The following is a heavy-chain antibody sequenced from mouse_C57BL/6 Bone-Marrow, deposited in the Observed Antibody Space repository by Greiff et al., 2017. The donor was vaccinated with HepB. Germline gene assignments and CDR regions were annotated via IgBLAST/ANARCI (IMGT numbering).Heavy chain of an antibody. Sequence: QVQLQQSGPELVKPGASVKLSCKASGYTFTSYDINWVKQRPGQGLEWIGMIHPNSGSTNYNEKFKSKATLTVDKSSSTAYMQLSSLTSEDSAVYYCARGDYYGSSPDYWGQGTTLTVSS. D-gene: IGHD1-1*01. CDR3: ARGDYYGSSPDY. V-gene: IGHV1-64*01. CDR1: GYTFTSYD. CDR2: IHPNSGST. J-gene: IGHJ2*01.